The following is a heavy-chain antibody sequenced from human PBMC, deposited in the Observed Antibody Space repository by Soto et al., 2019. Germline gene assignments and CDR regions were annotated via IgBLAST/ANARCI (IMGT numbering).Heavy chain of an antibody. CDR1: GGSITSGGYY. Sequence: SETLSLTCTVSGGSITSGGYYWSWIRQHPGKGLEWLGYIYDSGSTFYNPSLKRRITPTVDTSKNQFSLKLSPVTVADTAVYFCARKRAGYFYGIDYWGQGTLVTVSS. CDR3: ARKRAGYFYGIDY. CDR2: IYDSGST. D-gene: IGHD3-10*01. J-gene: IGHJ4*02. V-gene: IGHV4-31*03.